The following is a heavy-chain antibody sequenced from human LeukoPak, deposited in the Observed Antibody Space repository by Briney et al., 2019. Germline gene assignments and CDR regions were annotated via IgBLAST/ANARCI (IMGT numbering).Heavy chain of an antibody. Sequence: SETLSLTCTVSGGSISSSSYYWGWIRQPPGKGLEWIGSIYYSGSTYYNPSLKSRVTISVDTSKNQFSLKLSSVTAADTAVYYCARGPPSAAIAYSSSWYFDYWGQGTLVTVSS. V-gene: IGHV4-39*07. CDR1: GGSISSSSYY. CDR3: ARGPPSAAIAYSSSWYFDY. CDR2: IYYSGST. D-gene: IGHD6-13*01. J-gene: IGHJ4*02.